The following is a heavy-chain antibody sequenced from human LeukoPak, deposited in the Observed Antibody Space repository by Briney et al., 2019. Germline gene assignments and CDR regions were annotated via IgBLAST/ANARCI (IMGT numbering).Heavy chain of an antibody. Sequence: SETLSLTCTVSGGSITDYHWIWIRQPAGKGLEWIGRLYTSGSTNYNPSLKSRVSMSVDTSKKQFSLRLSSVTAADTAVYYCARGKDGEQGGFDYWGQGTLVTVSS. CDR3: ARGKDGEQGGFDY. J-gene: IGHJ4*02. CDR1: GGSITDYH. V-gene: IGHV4-4*07. D-gene: IGHD5-24*01. CDR2: LYTSGST.